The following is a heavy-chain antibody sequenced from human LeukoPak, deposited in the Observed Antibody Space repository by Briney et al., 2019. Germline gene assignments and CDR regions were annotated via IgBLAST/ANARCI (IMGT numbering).Heavy chain of an antibody. CDR1: GFTFSDYY. CDR3: ARDQFSSVRDKDYYYGMDV. D-gene: IGHD3-10*01. V-gene: IGHV3-11*06. Sequence: KSGGSLRLSCAASGFTFSDYYMSWIRQAPGKGLEWVSYISSSSSYTNYADSVKGRFTISRDNAKNSLYLQMNSLRAEDTAVYYCARDQFSSVRDKDYYYGMDVWGQGTTVTVSS. CDR2: ISSSSSYT. J-gene: IGHJ6*02.